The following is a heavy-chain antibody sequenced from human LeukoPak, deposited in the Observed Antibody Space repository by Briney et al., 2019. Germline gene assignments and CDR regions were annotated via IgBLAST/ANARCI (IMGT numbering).Heavy chain of an antibody. CDR3: ARDFYGSGSYLY. Sequence: SGGSLRLSCAASGFTFSSYAMSWVRQAPGKGLEWVSVIYSGGSTYYADSVKGRFTISRDNSKNTLYLQMNSLRAEDTAVYYCARDFYGSGSYLYWGQGTLVTVSS. D-gene: IGHD3-10*01. J-gene: IGHJ4*02. CDR2: IYSGGST. CDR1: GFTFSSYA. V-gene: IGHV3-53*01.